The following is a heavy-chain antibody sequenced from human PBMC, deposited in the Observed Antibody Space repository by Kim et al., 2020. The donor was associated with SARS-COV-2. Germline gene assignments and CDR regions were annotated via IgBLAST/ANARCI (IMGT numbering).Heavy chain of an antibody. CDR1: GFSFSNYW. CDR2: IKEDGSAK. D-gene: IGHD3-22*01. V-gene: IGHV3-7*01. J-gene: IGHJ6*02. Sequence: GGSLRLSCAASGFSFSNYWMSWVRQAPGKGLEWVANIKEDGSAKYYVDSVKDRFTISRDNAKNSLYLQMDSLRAEDTAVYYCARHPRMTTILVVPDVWGQGTTVTVSS. CDR3: ARHPRMTTILVVPDV.